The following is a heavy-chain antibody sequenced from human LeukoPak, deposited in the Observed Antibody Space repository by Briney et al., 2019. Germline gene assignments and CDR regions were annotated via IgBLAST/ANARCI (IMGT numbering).Heavy chain of an antibody. CDR1: GFTFSSYG. CDR3: ARVIAARERAWFGELRLYYYSYIDV. V-gene: IGHV3-66*01. D-gene: IGHD3-10*01. Sequence: QPGRSLRLSCAASGFTFSSYGMHWVRQAPGKGLEWVSVIYSDGSTYYADSVKGRFTISRDNSKNTLYLQMNSLRAEDTAVYYCARVIAARERAWFGELRLYYYSYIDVWGKGTTVTISS. J-gene: IGHJ6*03. CDR2: IYSDGST.